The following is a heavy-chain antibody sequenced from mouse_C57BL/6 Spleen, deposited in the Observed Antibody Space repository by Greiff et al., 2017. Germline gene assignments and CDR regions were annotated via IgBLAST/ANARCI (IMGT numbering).Heavy chain of an antibody. Sequence: VQLQQSGAELVRPGASVKLSCTASGFNIKDDYMHWVKQRPEQGLEWSGWIDPENGDTEYASKFQGKATITADTSSNTAYLQLSSLPSEDTAVYYCATGGLHYRDYWGQGTTLTVSS. D-gene: IGHD1-1*01. CDR1: GFNIKDDY. CDR3: ATGGLHYRDY. V-gene: IGHV14-4*01. J-gene: IGHJ2*01. CDR2: IDPENGDT.